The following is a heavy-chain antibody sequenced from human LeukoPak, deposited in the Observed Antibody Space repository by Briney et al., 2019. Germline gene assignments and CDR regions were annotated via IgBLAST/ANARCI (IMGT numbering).Heavy chain of an antibody. D-gene: IGHD6-19*01. J-gene: IGHJ3*02. CDR3: ARAGGWAREDYKADAFDI. CDR2: ISTYNGNT. Sequence: GASVKVSCKASGYTFTNFGISWVRQAPGQGLGWMGWISTYNGNTNYAQKVQGRVTMTTDTSTSTAYMELRRLRSDDTAVYYCARAGGWAREDYKADAFDIWGQGTMVTVSS. V-gene: IGHV1-18*01. CDR1: GYTFTNFG.